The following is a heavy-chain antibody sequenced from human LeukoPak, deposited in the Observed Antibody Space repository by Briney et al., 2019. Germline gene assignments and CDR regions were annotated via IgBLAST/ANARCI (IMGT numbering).Heavy chain of an antibody. CDR3: AGDRVENWFDP. V-gene: IGHV3-11*06. J-gene: IGHJ5*02. CDR2: ISSSSSYT. Sequence: GGSLRLSCAASGFTFSDYYMSWIRQAPGKGLEWVSYISSSSSYTNYADSVKGRFTISRDNAKNSLYLQMNSLRAEDTAVYYCAGDRVENWFDPWGQGTLVTVSS. CDR1: GFTFSDYY. D-gene: IGHD3-10*01.